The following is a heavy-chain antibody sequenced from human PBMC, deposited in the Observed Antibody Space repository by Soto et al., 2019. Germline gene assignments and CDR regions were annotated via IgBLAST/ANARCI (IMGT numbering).Heavy chain of an antibody. CDR2: TYWDDDN. CDR3: AHRVTLMSTLNYGAFDF. J-gene: IGHJ3*01. D-gene: IGHD3-16*01. CDR1: GFSITTYGVG. Sequence: QITLKESGPTLVKPTQTLTLTCSFSGFSITTYGVGVGWVRQPPGKALEWLAFTYWDDDNRYNPSLKSRLTTTKDTSKNQAVLTMTNMDPADTATYFCAHRVTLMSTLNYGAFDFWGQGVWVTVPS. V-gene: IGHV2-5*02.